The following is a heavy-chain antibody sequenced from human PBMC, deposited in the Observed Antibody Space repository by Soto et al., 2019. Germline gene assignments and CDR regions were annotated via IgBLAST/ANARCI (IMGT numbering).Heavy chain of an antibody. CDR1: GFTFSTYG. V-gene: IGHV3-33*01. CDR2: VWFDGSDK. D-gene: IGHD2-15*01. CDR3: ARLYCSASSCYSVGGFDI. Sequence: SLRLSCAASGFTFSTYGMHWVRQAPGKGLEWVALVWFDGSDKYSSDSVKGRFTISRDSSKNTLYLQMNSLRAEDTAVYYCARLYCSASSCYSVGGFDIWGQGTMVTVSS. J-gene: IGHJ3*02.